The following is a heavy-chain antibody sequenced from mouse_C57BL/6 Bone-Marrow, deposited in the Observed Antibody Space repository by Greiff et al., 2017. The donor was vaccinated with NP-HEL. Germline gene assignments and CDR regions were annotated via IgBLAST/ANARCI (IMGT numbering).Heavy chain of an antibody. V-gene: IGHV5-12*01. J-gene: IGHJ4*01. CDR3: ASPYLGYAMYY. D-gene: IGHD4-1*01. Sequence: EVNVVESGGGLVQPGGSLKLSCAASGFTFSDYYMYWVRQTPEKRLEWVAYISNVGGSTYYPYTVKGRFTISRDNAKNTLYLQMSRLKSEDTAMYYCASPYLGYAMYYWGQGTSVTVSS. CDR2: ISNVGGST. CDR1: GFTFSDYY.